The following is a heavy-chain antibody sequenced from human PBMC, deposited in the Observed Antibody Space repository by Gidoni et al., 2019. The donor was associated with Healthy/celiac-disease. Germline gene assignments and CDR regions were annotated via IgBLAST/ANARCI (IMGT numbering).Heavy chain of an antibody. CDR1: GFTFSSYA. J-gene: IGHJ5*02. D-gene: IGHD3-3*01. Sequence: EVQLLESGGGLVQPGGSLRLSCAASGFTFSSYAMSWVRQAPGKGLEWVSAISGSGGSTYYADSVKGRFTISRDNSKNTLYLQMNSLRAEDTAVYYCAKDDYDFWSGYPNWFDPWGQGTLVTVSS. CDR2: ISGSGGST. V-gene: IGHV3-23*01. CDR3: AKDDYDFWSGYPNWFDP.